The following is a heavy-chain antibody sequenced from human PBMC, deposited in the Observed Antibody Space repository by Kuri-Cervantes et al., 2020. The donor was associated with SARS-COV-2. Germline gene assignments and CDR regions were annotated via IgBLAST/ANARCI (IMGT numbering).Heavy chain of an antibody. CDR1: GGTFSSYA. CDR2: IIPIRGIA. V-gene: IGHV1-69*04. Sequence: SVQVSCKASGGTFSSYAISWVRQAPGQGPEWMGRIIPIRGIANYAQKFQARVTITADKSTSTAYMELSSLRSEDTAVYYCARDIIHCSSTSCYTGSYYYGMDVWGQGTTVTVSS. D-gene: IGHD2-2*02. J-gene: IGHJ6*02. CDR3: ARDIIHCSSTSCYTGSYYYGMDV.